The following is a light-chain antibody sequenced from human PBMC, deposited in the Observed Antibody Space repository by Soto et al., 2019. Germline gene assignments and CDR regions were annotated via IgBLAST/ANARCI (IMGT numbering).Light chain of an antibody. Sequence: QSVLTQPASVSGSPGQSITISCTVTSSDVGGYNYVSWYQQHPGKAPKLIIYEVSNRPSGVSNRFSGSKSGNTASLTISGLQAEDESDYYCSSYTSSSTLVVFGGGTKATVL. CDR3: SSYTSSSTLVV. V-gene: IGLV2-14*01. J-gene: IGLJ2*01. CDR1: SSDVGGYNY. CDR2: EVS.